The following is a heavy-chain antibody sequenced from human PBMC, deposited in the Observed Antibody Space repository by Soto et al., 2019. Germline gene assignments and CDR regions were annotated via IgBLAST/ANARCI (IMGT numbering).Heavy chain of an antibody. CDR2: ISSSSSYI. D-gene: IGHD3-22*01. Sequence: EVQLVESGGGLVKPGGSLRLSCAASGFTFSSYSMNWVRQAPGKGLEWVSSISSSSSYIYYADSVKGRFTISRDNAKNSLYLQMNSLRAEDTAVYYCAREAYDHPTYFDYWGPGTLVTVSS. CDR3: AREAYDHPTYFDY. J-gene: IGHJ4*02. CDR1: GFTFSSYS. V-gene: IGHV3-21*01.